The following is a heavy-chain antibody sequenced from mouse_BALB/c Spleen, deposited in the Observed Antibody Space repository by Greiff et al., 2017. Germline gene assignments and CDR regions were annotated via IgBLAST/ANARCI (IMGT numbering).Heavy chain of an antibody. D-gene: IGHD1-3*01. CDR1: GFTFSSYT. CDR2: ISSGGSYT. V-gene: IGHV5-6-4*01. CDR3: TRDRNNRYFDV. J-gene: IGHJ1*01. Sequence: EVKLVESGGGLVKPGGSLKLSCAASGFTFSSYTMSWVRQTPEKRLEWVATISSGGSYTYYPDSVKGRFTISRDNAKNTLYLQMSSLKSEDTAMYYCTRDRNNRYFDVWGAGTTVTVSS.